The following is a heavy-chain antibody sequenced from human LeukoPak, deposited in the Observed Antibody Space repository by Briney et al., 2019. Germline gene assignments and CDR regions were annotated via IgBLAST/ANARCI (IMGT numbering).Heavy chain of an antibody. CDR1: GYSISSGYY. D-gene: IGHD3/OR15-3a*01. CDR2: IYHSGST. J-gene: IGHJ4*02. Sequence: SETLSLTCTVSGYSISSGYYWGWIRQPPGKGLEWIGSIYHSGSTYYNPSLKSRVTISVDTSKNQFSLKLSSVTAADTAVYYCARATPFGQPDYWGQGTLVTVSS. CDR3: ARATPFGQPDY. V-gene: IGHV4-38-2*02.